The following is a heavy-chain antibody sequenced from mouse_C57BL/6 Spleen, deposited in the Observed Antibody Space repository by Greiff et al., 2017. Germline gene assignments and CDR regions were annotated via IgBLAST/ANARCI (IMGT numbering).Heavy chain of an antibody. Sequence: QVQLQQSGAELVRPGASVTLSCKASGYTFTDYEMHWVKQTPVHGLEWIGAIDPETGGTAYNQKFKGKAILTADKSSSTAYMELRSLTSEDSAVYYCTRRCLLRYFDYWGQGTTLTVSS. V-gene: IGHV1-15*01. CDR1: GYTFTDYE. CDR3: TRRCLLRYFDY. CDR2: IDPETGGT. J-gene: IGHJ2*01. D-gene: IGHD1-1*01.